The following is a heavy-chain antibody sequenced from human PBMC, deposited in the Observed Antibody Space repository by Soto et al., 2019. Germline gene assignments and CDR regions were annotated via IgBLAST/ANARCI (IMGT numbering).Heavy chain of an antibody. CDR3: ARCKVCSVYHNFFDP. V-gene: IGHV1-69*01. D-gene: IGHD3-10*01. J-gene: IGHJ5*02. CDR2: SIPISATE. Sequence: QVQLVQSGAEVKKPGSSVKVSCKASGGSFTSYCFTWLRQAPGQGLEWMGGSIPISATEKIAQKVQSRVTLTADEATSTPYMELNRLEADDTSVYVCARCKVCSVYHNFFDPWGQGTLVTVSS. CDR1: GGSFTSYC.